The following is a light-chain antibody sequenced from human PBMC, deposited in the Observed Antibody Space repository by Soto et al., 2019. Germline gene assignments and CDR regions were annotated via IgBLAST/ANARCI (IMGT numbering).Light chain of an antibody. CDR1: QSISSW. CDR3: QQYNSYPWT. J-gene: IGKJ1*01. CDR2: KAS. V-gene: IGKV1-5*03. Sequence: DIQMTQSPSTLSASVGDRVTITCRASQSISSWLAWYQQKPGKAPKLLIYKASSLESGDPSRFSGSGSGTEFTLPISSLQPDDFATYYCQQYNSYPWTFGQGTKVEIK.